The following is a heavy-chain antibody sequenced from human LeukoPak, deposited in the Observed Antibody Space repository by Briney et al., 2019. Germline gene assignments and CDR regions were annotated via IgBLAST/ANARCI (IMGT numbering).Heavy chain of an antibody. Sequence: GGSLRLSCAASASGLTFSSHSMNWVRQAPGKGLEWISYIHSSGNYIFYEASVKGRFTVSRDNARNSLYLQMNSLRAEGTAIYYCAREYNSRATFDYWGQGTLVAVSS. CDR3: AREYNSRATFDY. CDR2: IHSSGNYI. D-gene: IGHD1-20*01. V-gene: IGHV3-21*05. J-gene: IGHJ4*02. CDR1: ASGLTFSSHS.